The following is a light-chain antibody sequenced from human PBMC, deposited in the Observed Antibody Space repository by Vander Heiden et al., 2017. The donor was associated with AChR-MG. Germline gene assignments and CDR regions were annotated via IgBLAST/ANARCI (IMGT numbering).Light chain of an antibody. J-gene: IGKJ2*01. CDR3: QQLNSYPPYT. Sequence: DIQLTQSPSFLSASVGDSVPITCRASQGISKYLAWYQQKPGKAPKLLIYSGSTMQSAVPSRFSGSGSGTEFTLTISSLQPEDFATYYCQQLNSYPPYTFGQGTKLEIK. CDR2: SGS. CDR1: QGISKY. V-gene: IGKV1-9*01.